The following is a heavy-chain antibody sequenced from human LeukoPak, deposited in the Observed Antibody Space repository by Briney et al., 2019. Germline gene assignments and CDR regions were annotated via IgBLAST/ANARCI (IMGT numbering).Heavy chain of an antibody. Sequence: ASVKVSCKASGYTFTGYYMHWVRQAPGQGLEWMGLINPNSGGTNYAQKFQGRVTMTRDTSISTAYMELSRLRSDDTAVYYCARLWGHDYGLDYWGQGTLVTVSS. D-gene: IGHD4-17*01. CDR2: INPNSGGT. CDR1: GYTFTGYY. V-gene: IGHV1-2*06. CDR3: ARLWGHDYGLDY. J-gene: IGHJ4*02.